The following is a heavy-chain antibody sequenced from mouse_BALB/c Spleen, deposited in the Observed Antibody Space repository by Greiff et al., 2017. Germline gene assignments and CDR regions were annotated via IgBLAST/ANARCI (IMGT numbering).Heavy chain of an antibody. CDR3: ARDYGSSHFDY. D-gene: IGHD1-1*01. J-gene: IGHJ2*01. Sequence: EVQLVESGGGLVKPGGSLKLSCAASGFTFSSYAMSWVRQTPEKRLEWVASISSGGSTYYPDSVKGRFTISRDNARNILYLQMSSLRSEDTAMYYCARDYGSSHFDYWGQGTTLTVSS. CDR2: ISSGGST. CDR1: GFTFSSYA. V-gene: IGHV5-6-5*01.